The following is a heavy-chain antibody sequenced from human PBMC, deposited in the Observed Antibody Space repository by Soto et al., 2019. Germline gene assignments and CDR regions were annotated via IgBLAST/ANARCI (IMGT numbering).Heavy chain of an antibody. Sequence: ASVKVSCKVSGYTLTKLSIHWVRQAPGKGLEWMGGFDPEDGETIYAQKFQGRVTMTEDTSTDTAYMELSSLRSEDTAVYYCATVSYVNAFDIWGQGTMVTVSS. D-gene: IGHD3-16*01. CDR3: ATVSYVNAFDI. CDR1: GYTLTKLS. V-gene: IGHV1-24*01. J-gene: IGHJ3*02. CDR2: FDPEDGET.